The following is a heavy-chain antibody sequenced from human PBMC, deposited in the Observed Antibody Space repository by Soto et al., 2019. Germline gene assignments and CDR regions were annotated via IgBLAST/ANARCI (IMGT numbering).Heavy chain of an antibody. Sequence: ETLSLTCTVSGGSISSSSYYWGWIRQPPGKGLEWIGSIYYSGSTYYNPSLKSRVTISVDTSKNQFSLKLSSVTAADTAVYYCAAAGIPFDYWGQGTLVTVSS. V-gene: IGHV4-39*01. CDR2: IYYSGST. CDR3: AAAGIPFDY. CDR1: GGSISSSSYY. J-gene: IGHJ4*02. D-gene: IGHD6-13*01.